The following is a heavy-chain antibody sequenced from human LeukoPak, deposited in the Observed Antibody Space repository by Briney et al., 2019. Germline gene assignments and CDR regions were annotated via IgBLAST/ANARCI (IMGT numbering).Heavy chain of an antibody. CDR2: ISVYNGHT. J-gene: IGHJ6*02. CDR1: GYTFTGYY. D-gene: IGHD2-15*01. Sequence: ASVKVSCKASGYTFTGYYMHWVRQAPGQGLEWMGWISVYNGHTKYPQNFQDRVTMTADIFTTTAYMELRSLRSDDTAVYYCARDGGPDRTEYYYYGMDVWGQGTTVTVSS. CDR3: ARDGGPDRTEYYYYGMDV. V-gene: IGHV1-18*04.